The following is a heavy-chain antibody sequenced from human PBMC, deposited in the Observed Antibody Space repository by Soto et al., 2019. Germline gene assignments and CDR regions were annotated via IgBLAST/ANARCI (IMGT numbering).Heavy chain of an antibody. Sequence: QITLKESGPTLVKPTQTLTLTCTFSGFSLSTSGVGVGWIRQPPGKALEWLALIYWDDDKRYSPSLKNRLTIPKDTPKNQVVVTMTHMDPVDTATYYCARRGGGQQTDYFDYWGQGTLVTVSS. CDR3: ARRGGGQQTDYFDY. V-gene: IGHV2-5*02. D-gene: IGHD6-13*01. CDR2: IYWDDDK. CDR1: GFSLSTSGVG. J-gene: IGHJ4*02.